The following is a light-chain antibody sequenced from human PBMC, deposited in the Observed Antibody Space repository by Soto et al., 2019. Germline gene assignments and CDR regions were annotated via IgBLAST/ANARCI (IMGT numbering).Light chain of an antibody. V-gene: IGKV3-20*01. J-gene: IGKJ1*01. CDR3: QQYGSSPRT. CDR2: GAS. Sequence: EIVLTQSPGTLSLSPGERATLSCRASQSVSSSYLAWYQQKLGQAPRLLIYGASSRATGIPDRFSGSGFGTDFTLTISRLEPEDFAVYYCQQYGSSPRTFGQGTRWIS. CDR1: QSVSSSY.